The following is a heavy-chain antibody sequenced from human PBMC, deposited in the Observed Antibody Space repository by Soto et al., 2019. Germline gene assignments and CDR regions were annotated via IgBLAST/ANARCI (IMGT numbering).Heavy chain of an antibody. CDR1: GFTFSSYA. Sequence: ESGGGLVQPGGSLRLSCAASGFTFSSYAMSWVRQAPGKGLEWVAYINSDGSEKNYVDSVKGRFTISRDNAEKSLYLQMNSLRAEDTAVYYCATTPRLLDSWGQGTLVTVSS. J-gene: IGHJ4*02. D-gene: IGHD6-6*01. CDR3: ATTPRLLDS. V-gene: IGHV3-7*01. CDR2: INSDGSEK.